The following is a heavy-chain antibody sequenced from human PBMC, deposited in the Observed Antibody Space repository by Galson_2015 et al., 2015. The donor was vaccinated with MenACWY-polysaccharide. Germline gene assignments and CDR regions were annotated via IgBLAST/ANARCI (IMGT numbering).Heavy chain of an antibody. CDR1: GLTFSDYY. D-gene: IGHD6-6*01. CDR2: ISSSGTTI. V-gene: IGHV3-11*04. J-gene: IGHJ4*02. CDR3: TRGSQYSANYGGD. Sequence: SLRLSCAVSGLTFSDYYMSWIRQVPGKGLEWASYISSSGTTIYYADSVKGRFTISRDNARKSLYLQMNSLRVEDTAVYYCTRGSQYSANYGGDWGQGTLVTVSS.